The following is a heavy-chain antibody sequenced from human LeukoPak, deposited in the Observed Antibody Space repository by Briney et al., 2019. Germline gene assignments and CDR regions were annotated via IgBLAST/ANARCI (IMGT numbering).Heavy chain of an antibody. V-gene: IGHV3-30-3*01. CDR3: ARDRNMWLLLDPDTFDI. CDR1: GFTFSSYA. D-gene: IGHD3-22*01. Sequence: PGGSLRLSCAASGFTFSSYAMHWVRQAPGKGLEWVAVISYDGSNKYYADSVKGRFTISRDNSKNTLYLQMNSLRAEDTAVYYCARDRNMWLLLDPDTFDIWGQGTIVTVSS. CDR2: ISYDGSNK. J-gene: IGHJ3*02.